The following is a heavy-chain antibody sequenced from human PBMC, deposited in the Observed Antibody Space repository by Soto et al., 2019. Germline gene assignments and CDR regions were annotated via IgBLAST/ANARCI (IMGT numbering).Heavy chain of an antibody. CDR1: GFTFSSYG. V-gene: IGHV3-33*01. Sequence: GGSLRLSCAASGFTFSSYGMHWVRQAPGKGLEWVAVIWYDGSNKYYADSVKGRFTISRDNSKNTLYLQMNSLRAEDTAVYYCAREVWGYSYAFDIWGQGTMVTVSS. CDR3: AREVWGYSYAFDI. CDR2: IWYDGSNK. J-gene: IGHJ3*02. D-gene: IGHD5-18*01.